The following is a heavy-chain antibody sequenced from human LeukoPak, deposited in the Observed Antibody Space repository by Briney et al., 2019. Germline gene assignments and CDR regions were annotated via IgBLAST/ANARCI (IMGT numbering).Heavy chain of an antibody. CDR3: TKVTGFVWLFPFDS. D-gene: IGHD3-9*01. V-gene: IGHV3-33*06. Sequence: GRSLRLSCAASGFTFSSYGMYWVRQAPGKGLEWVAVIWYDGSNKYYADSVNGRYTISRDNSKNTLYLQMNSLRPEDTAVYYCTKVTGFVWLFPFDSWGQGTLVTVSS. CDR2: IWYDGSNK. J-gene: IGHJ4*02. CDR1: GFTFSSYG.